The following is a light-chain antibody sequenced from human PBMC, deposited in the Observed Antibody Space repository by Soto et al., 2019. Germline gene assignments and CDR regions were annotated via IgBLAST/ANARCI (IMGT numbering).Light chain of an antibody. V-gene: IGKV3-20*01. CDR3: QQYGSSPKT. CDR2: RAS. Sequence: EIVLTQSPGTLSLSPGERATLSCRASQSVSSSYLAWYQQKPGQARRLLIYRASSRATGIPDRFSGSGSGTDFTLTISRLEPEDFAVYYCQQYGSSPKTFGQGTKVEIK. J-gene: IGKJ1*01. CDR1: QSVSSSY.